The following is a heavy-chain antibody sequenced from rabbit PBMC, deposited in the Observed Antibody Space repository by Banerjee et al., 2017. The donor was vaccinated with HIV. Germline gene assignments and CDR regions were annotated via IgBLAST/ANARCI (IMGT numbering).Heavy chain of an antibody. CDR1: GFSFSSRYW. CDR2: IYGGSSGST. V-gene: IGHV1S45*01. Sequence: QEQLEESGGDLVKPGASLTLTCTASGFSFSSRYWICWVRQARGKGLEWIACIYGGSSGSTYYASWAKGRFTVSKTSSTTVTLQMTSLTAADTATYFCARDPYVTYIGYGYGFNLWGPGTLVTVS. D-gene: IGHD6-1*01. CDR3: ARDPYVTYIGYGYGFNL. J-gene: IGHJ4*01.